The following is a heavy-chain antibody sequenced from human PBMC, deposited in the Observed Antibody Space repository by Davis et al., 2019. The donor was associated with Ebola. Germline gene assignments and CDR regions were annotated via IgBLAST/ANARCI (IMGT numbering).Heavy chain of an antibody. CDR1: GDSVSSNSVA. CDR3: ARHQNVWYYFDY. D-gene: IGHD2-8*02. J-gene: IGHJ4*02. Sequence: SQTLSLTCAISGDSVSSNSVAWTWIRQSPSRGLEWLGRTYYRSQWYTDYAVSVRSRITINPDTSKNQFSLQLNSVTPEDTAVYYCARHQNVWYYFDYWGQGTLVTVSS. V-gene: IGHV6-1*01. CDR2: TYYRSQWYT.